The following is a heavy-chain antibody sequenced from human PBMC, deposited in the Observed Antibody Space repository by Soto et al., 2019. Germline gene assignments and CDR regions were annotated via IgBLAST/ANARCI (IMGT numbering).Heavy chain of an antibody. CDR1: GYTFTSYG. V-gene: IGHV1-18*04. Sequence: ASVKVSCNASGYTFTSYGIGWVRQAPGQGLEWMGWISAYNGNTNYAQKLQGRVTMTTDTSTSTAYMELRSLRSDDTAVYYCARVNTMVRGAISQYNYWGQGTLVTVSS. J-gene: IGHJ4*02. CDR2: ISAYNGNT. D-gene: IGHD3-10*01. CDR3: ARVNTMVRGAISQYNY.